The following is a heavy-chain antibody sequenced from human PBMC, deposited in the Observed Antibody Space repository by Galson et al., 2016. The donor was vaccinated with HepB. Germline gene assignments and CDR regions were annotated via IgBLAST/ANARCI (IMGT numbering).Heavy chain of an antibody. CDR1: GFTFNIYA. Sequence: SLRLSCAASGFTFNIYAMSWVRQVPGKGLEWVSAISGIDNSTYYADSVKGRFTIPRDNSKNTLYLQMNSLRAEDTAVYYCAKEAEVTIFKYWYFDVWGRGTLVTVSS. CDR2: ISGIDNST. CDR3: AKEAEVTIFKYWYFDV. V-gene: IGHV3-23*01. D-gene: IGHD3-9*01. J-gene: IGHJ2*01.